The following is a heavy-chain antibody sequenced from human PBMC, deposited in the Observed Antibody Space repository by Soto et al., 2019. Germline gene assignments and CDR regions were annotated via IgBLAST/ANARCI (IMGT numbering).Heavy chain of an antibody. CDR1: GFTFSSYS. CDR2: ISSSSSYI. Sequence: EVQLVESGGGLVKPGGSLRLSCAASGFTFSSYSMNWVRQAPGKGLEWVSSISSSSSYIYYADSVKGRFTISRDNAKNSLYLQMNSLRAEDTAVYYCLIIPRKDHMTTVTTHDSWGQGTLVTVSS. J-gene: IGHJ4*02. V-gene: IGHV3-21*01. D-gene: IGHD4-17*01. CDR3: LIIPRKDHMTTVTTHDS.